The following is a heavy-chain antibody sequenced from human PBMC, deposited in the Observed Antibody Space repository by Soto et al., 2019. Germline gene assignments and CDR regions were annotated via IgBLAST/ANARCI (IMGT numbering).Heavy chain of an antibody. CDR1: GYTFTGYY. CDR3: ARAPYTYYYDSSGIFDY. Sequence: ASVKVSCKASGYTFTGYYMHWVRQAPGQGLEWMGWINPNSGGTNYAQKFQGWVTMTRDTSISTAYMELSRLRSDDTAVYYCARAPYTYYYDSSGIFDYWGQGTLVTVSS. CDR2: INPNSGGT. V-gene: IGHV1-2*04. J-gene: IGHJ4*02. D-gene: IGHD3-22*01.